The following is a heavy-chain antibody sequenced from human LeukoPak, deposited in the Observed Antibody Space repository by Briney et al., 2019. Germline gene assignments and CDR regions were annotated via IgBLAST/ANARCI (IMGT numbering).Heavy chain of an antibody. CDR1: GGTFISYA. CDR2: IIPIFGTA. V-gene: IGHV1-69*05. CDR3: ARNDILTGSNYFDY. Sequence: SVKVSFKASGGTFISYAISWVRQAPGQGREWMGGIIPIFGTANYAQKFQGRVTITTDESTSTAYMELSSLRSEDTAVYYCARNDILTGSNYFDYWGQGTLVTVSS. D-gene: IGHD3-9*01. J-gene: IGHJ4*02.